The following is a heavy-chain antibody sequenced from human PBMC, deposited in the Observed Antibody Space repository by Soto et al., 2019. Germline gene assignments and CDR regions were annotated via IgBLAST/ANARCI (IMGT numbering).Heavy chain of an antibody. Sequence: QITLNESGPPVVKPTETLTLTCTFSGFSLTTSGVGVGWVRQSPGKAPEWLAFIYWDDDKRYSTSLKSSITITKDTTKNQVVLTMANVDPADTATYYCAHRVLRAVFGLVTTTAIYFDFWGQGTPVVVSS. J-gene: IGHJ4*02. CDR3: AHRVLRAVFGLVTTTAIYFDF. D-gene: IGHD3-3*01. V-gene: IGHV2-5*02. CDR1: GFSLTTSGVG. CDR2: IYWDDDK.